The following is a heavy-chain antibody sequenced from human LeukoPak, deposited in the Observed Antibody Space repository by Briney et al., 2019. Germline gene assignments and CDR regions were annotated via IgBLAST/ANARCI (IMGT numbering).Heavy chain of an antibody. CDR1: GYTFTGYY. V-gene: IGHV1-2*04. J-gene: IGHJ4*02. Sequence: ASVKVSCKASGYTFTGYYMHWVRQAPGQGLEWMGWINPNSGGTNYAQKFQGWVTMTRDTSISTAYMELSRLRSEDTAVYYCARGPAWGYSSPYYFDYWGQGTLVTVSS. D-gene: IGHD5-18*01. CDR2: INPNSGGT. CDR3: ARGPAWGYSSPYYFDY.